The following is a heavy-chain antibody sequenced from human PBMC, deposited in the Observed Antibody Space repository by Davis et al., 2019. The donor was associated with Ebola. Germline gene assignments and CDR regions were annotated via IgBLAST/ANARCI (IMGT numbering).Heavy chain of an antibody. CDR2: IYHSGST. J-gene: IGHJ4*02. Sequence: MPSETLSLTCAVSGCSISSSNWWSWVRQPPGKGLEWIGEIYHSGSTNYNPSPKSRVTISVDKSKNKFSLNLSSVTAADTAVYYCARGGLVGAPFDCWGQGTLVTVSS. CDR3: ARGGLVGAPFDC. D-gene: IGHD1-26*01. V-gene: IGHV4-4*02. CDR1: GCSISSSNW.